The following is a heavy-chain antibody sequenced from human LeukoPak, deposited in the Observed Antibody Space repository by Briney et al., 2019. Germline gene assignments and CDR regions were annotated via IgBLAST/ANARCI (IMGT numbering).Heavy chain of an antibody. CDR2: IYYSGST. V-gene: IGHV4-39*01. D-gene: IGHD6-19*01. CDR1: GGSISSSSYY. J-gene: IGHJ4*02. Sequence: SETLSLTCTVSGGSISSSSYYWGWIRQPPGKGLEWIGSIYYSGSTYYNPSLKGRVTISVDTSKNQFSLKLSSVTAADTAVYYCARQIGYSSGWVDYWGQGTLVTVSS. CDR3: ARQIGYSSGWVDY.